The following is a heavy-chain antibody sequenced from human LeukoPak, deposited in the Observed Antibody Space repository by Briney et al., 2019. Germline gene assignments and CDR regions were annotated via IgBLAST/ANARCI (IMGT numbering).Heavy chain of an antibody. J-gene: IGHJ4*02. CDR2: GNLNGGST. D-gene: IGHD6-19*01. V-gene: IGHV1-46*01. CDR1: GYTFTRYL. CDR3: ATKWLGSGWSIDY. Sequence: GASVKVSCKASGYTFTRYLTHWVRQAPGQGLEWVGIGNLNGGSTIYAKRFQGRGTMTWDRSTNTVYMALVSARSEDTAVYYCATKWLGSGWSIDYWGQGTLVTVSS.